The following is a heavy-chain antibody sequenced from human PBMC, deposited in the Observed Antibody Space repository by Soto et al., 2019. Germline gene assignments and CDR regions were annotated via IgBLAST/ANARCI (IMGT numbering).Heavy chain of an antibody. V-gene: IGHV1-46*01. CDR2: INPSGGST. J-gene: IGHJ3*01. CDR3: ALVLGGGCSSSCYFHDAFEF. D-gene: IGHD2-2*01. CDR1: GYTFTSYY. Sequence: GASVKVSCKASGYTFTSYYMHWVRQAPGQGLEWMGIINPSGGSTSYAQKFQGRVTMTRDTSTSTVYMELSSLRSEDTAVYYCALVLGGGCSSSCYFHDAFEFWGKGSLVTV.